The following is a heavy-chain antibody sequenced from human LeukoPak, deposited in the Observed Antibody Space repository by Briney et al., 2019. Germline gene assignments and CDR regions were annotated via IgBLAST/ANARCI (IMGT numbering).Heavy chain of an antibody. CDR2: IKPDGSEK. D-gene: IGHD4-11*01. CDR1: GFSFNKYF. Sequence: GGSLRLSCAASGFSFNKYFMSWVRQAPGKGLEWVANIKPDGSEKYYVDSVKGRFTISRDNAKNSLSLQMNSLRAEDTAVYYCATQNFCSNFVQHWGQGTLVTVSS. J-gene: IGHJ1*01. V-gene: IGHV3-7*05. CDR3: ATQNFCSNFVQH.